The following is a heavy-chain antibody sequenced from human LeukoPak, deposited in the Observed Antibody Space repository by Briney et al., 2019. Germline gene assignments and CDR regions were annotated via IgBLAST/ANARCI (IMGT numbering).Heavy chain of an antibody. J-gene: IGHJ5*02. CDR2: IYHSGST. CDR3: ARGGDTSSWYAWFDP. D-gene: IGHD6-13*01. CDR1: GGSFSGYY. Sequence: PSETLSLTCAVYGGSFSGYYWSWIRQPPGKGLEWIGHIYHSGSTKYNPSLKSRVTISIDTSKHQFSLKLSSVTAADTAMYYCARGGDTSSWYAWFDPWGQGTLVTVSS. V-gene: IGHV4-59*01.